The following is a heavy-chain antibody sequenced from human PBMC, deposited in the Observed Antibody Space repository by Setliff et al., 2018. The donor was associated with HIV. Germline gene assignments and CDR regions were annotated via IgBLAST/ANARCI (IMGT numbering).Heavy chain of an antibody. V-gene: IGHV4-59*01. CDR3: ASAGAWQRNALDI. D-gene: IGHD5-12*01. CDR1: GGSMSRFY. Sequence: SETLSLTCTVSGGSMSRFYWTWIRQPPGKGLEWIGFVYSTGSINYSPSFRGRLTISLDTSENQFSLHLTSVTAADTAVYYCASAGAWQRNALDIWGQGTMVTVS. J-gene: IGHJ3*02. CDR2: VYSTGSI.